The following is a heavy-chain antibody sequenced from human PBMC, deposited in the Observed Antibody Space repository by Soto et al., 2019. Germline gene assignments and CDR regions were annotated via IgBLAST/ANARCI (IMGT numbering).Heavy chain of an antibody. CDR3: AKAPTRQWLVSFWFDL. D-gene: IGHD6-19*01. V-gene: IGHV3-23*01. J-gene: IGHJ5*02. CDR1: AFTFNDYA. Sequence: GGSLRLSCAASAFTFNDYAMGWVRQSPGKGLEWVATITSSGRSTYYADSVKGRFTISRDNSKNTLFLQMNSLRADDTAMFYCAKAPTRQWLVSFWFDLWGQGTPVTVSS. CDR2: ITSSGRST.